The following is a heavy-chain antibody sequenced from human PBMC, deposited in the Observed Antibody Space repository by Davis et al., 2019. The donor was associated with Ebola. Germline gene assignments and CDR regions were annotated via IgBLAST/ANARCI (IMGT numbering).Heavy chain of an antibody. CDR1: GFTVSSNY. CDR3: AAGIHLGELSPDY. V-gene: IGHV3-66*02. CDR2: IYSGGST. J-gene: IGHJ4*02. Sequence: GESLKISCAASGFTVSSNYMSWVRQAPGKGLEWVSVIYSGGSTYYADSVKGRFTISRDNSKNTLYLQMNSLRAEDTAVYYCAAGIHLGELSPDYWGQGTLVTVSS. D-gene: IGHD3-16*02.